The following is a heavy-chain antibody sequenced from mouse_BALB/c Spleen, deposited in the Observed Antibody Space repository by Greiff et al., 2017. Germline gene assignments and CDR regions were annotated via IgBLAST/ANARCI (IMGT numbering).Heavy chain of an antibody. CDR2: ISDGGSYT. CDR3: AFAY. Sequence: EVQRVESGGGLVKPGGSLKLSCAASGFTFSDYYMYWVRLTLEKRLEWVATISDGGSYTYYPDSVKGRFTISRDNAKNNLYLQMSSLKSEDTAMYYCAFAYWGQGTLVTVSA. CDR1: GFTFSDYY. J-gene: IGHJ3*01. V-gene: IGHV5-4*02.